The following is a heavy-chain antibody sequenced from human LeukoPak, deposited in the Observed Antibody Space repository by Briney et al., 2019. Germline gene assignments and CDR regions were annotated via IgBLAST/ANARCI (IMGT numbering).Heavy chain of an antibody. D-gene: IGHD6-13*01. CDR2: IYSGDRT. CDR3: TRDLTGTTWSENDY. CDR1: GLSVRGSY. Sequence: PGGSLRRSCVASGLSVRGSYMSWVRQAPGKGLEWVSVIYSGDRTHYADSVKGRFTISRDTSKNTLYLQMNNLRADDTAMYYCTRDLTGTTWSENDYWGQGTLVTISS. J-gene: IGHJ4*02. V-gene: IGHV3-53*01.